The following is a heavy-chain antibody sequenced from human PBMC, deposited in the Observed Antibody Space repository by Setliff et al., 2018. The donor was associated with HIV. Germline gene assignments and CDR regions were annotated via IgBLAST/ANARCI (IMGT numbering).Heavy chain of an antibody. V-gene: IGHV4-34*01. CDR1: GGSFSGYY. CDR3: ARGPAEWQIVVVPAAHWYFDL. D-gene: IGHD2-2*01. Sequence: ASETLSLTCAVYGGSFSGYYWNWIRQSPGKGLEWIGEINHSGSTNYNPSLKSRITISVDTSKKQFSLKLNSVTAVDTAVYYCARGPAEWQIVVVPAAHWYFDLWGRGTLVTVSS. J-gene: IGHJ2*01. CDR2: INHSGST.